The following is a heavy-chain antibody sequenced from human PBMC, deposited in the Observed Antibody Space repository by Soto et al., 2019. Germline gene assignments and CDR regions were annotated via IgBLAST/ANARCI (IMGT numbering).Heavy chain of an antibody. D-gene: IGHD5-18*01. J-gene: IGHJ4*02. CDR1: GGTFSSYA. Sequence: SVKVSCKASGGTFSSYAISWVRQAPGQGLEWMGGIIPIFGTANYAQKFQGRVTITADESTSTAYMELSSLTSEDTAVYYCAGDLGRDGYYYPFDYWGRETLVTVSS. CDR3: AGDLGRDGYYYPFDY. CDR2: IIPIFGTA. V-gene: IGHV1-69*13.